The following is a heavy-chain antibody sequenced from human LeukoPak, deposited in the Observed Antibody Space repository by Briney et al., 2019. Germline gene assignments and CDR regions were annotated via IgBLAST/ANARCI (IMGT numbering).Heavy chain of an antibody. CDR1: GFTFGSYW. CDR3: TRDFDFSSAI. CDR2: ISPDGSTT. V-gene: IGHV3-74*01. D-gene: IGHD3-3*01. J-gene: IGHJ4*02. Sequence: GGSLRLSCAASGFTFGSYWMHWVRQAPTNGRVWVSRISPDGSTTGHADSVKGRFTTSRDNAKNTLFLQMNSLRAEDTAVYYCTRDFDFSSAIWGQGTLVTVSS.